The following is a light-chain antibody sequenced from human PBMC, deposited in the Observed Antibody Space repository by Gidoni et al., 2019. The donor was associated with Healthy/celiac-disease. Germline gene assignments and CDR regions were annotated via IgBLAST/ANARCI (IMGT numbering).Light chain of an antibody. J-gene: IGKJ1*01. Sequence: EIVMTQSPATMSVSPGERATLSCRASQSVSSNLAWYQQKPGQAPRLRISGASTRATGIPARFSGSGSGTEFTLTISSLQSEDFAVYYCQQYRWTFGQGTKVEIK. CDR1: QSVSSN. CDR2: GAS. V-gene: IGKV3-15*01. CDR3: QQYRWT.